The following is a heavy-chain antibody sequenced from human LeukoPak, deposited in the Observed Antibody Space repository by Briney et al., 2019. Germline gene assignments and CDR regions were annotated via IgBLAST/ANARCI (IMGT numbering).Heavy chain of an antibody. CDR3: ARVRYDSGWYDY. Sequence: GVSLRLSCAGSGFTFSAYAMAWVRQVSGKGLECVSHITTGGSSIFYADSVKGRFTISRDNAKNSLYLQMNSLRAEDAAVYYCARVRYDSGWYDYWGQGALVTVSS. CDR1: GFTFSAYA. J-gene: IGHJ4*02. CDR2: ITTGGSSI. V-gene: IGHV3-48*04. D-gene: IGHD6-19*01.